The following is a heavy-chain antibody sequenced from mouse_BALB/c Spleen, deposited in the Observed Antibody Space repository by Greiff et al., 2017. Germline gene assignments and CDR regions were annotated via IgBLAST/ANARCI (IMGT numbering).Heavy chain of an antibody. J-gene: IGHJ4*01. Sequence: QVQLQQSGPGLVQPSQSLSITCTVSGFSLTSYGVHWVRQSPGKGLEWLGVIWSGGSTDYNAAFISRLSISKDNSKSQVFFKMNSLQANDTAIYYCARGIYYGSLGAMDYWGQGTSVTVSS. CDR1: GFSLTSYG. V-gene: IGHV2-2*02. D-gene: IGHD1-1*01. CDR3: ARGIYYGSLGAMDY. CDR2: IWSGGST.